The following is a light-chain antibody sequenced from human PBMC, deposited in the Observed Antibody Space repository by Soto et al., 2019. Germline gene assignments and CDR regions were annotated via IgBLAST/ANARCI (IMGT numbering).Light chain of an antibody. Sequence: EIVLTQSPATLSLSPGERATLSCRASQSVSSYLAWYQQKPGQAPRLLIYDASNRATGIPARFSGSGSGTDLPINISSLEPEDFAVYYCQQRSNWLTFGGGTKVEIK. CDR1: QSVSSY. CDR2: DAS. CDR3: QQRSNWLT. J-gene: IGKJ4*01. V-gene: IGKV3-11*01.